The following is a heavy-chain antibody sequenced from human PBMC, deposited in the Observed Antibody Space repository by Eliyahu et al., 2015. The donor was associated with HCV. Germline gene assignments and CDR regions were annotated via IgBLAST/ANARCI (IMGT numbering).Heavy chain of an antibody. V-gene: IGHV3-30*04. D-gene: IGHD5-24*01. CDR2: ISYDGSNK. Sequence: QVQLVESGGGVVQPGRSLRLSCAASGFTFSSYPMHWVRQSPGKRLESMAVISYDGSNKYYTDSAKGRFTISRDNSKNTLSLQMNSLRPEDTAVYYCVRAREEDGYNGMDVWGQGTTVTVSS. CDR3: VRAREEDGYNGMDV. J-gene: IGHJ6*02. CDR1: GFTFSSYP.